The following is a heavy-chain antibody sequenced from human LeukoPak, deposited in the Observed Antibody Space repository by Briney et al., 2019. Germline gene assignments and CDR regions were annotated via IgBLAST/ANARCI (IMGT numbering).Heavy chain of an antibody. CDR3: VSLYGSGSYYPSDY. V-gene: IGHV4-4*02. CDR2: IYHSGST. J-gene: IGHJ4*02. CDR1: GGSISSSNW. Sequence: PSGTLSLTCAVSGGSISSSNWWSWVRQPPGKGLEWIGEIYHSGSTNYNPSLKSRVTISVDTSKNQFSLKLSSVTAADTAVYYCVSLYGSGSYYPSDYWGQGTLVTVSS. D-gene: IGHD3-10*01.